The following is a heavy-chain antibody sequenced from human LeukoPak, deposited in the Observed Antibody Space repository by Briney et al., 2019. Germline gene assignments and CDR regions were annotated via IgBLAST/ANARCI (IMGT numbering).Heavy chain of an antibody. J-gene: IGHJ4*02. CDR3: ARQGDDSSGYYFEDY. D-gene: IGHD3-22*01. CDR1: GYSFTSYW. CDR2: IYPGDSDT. Sequence: PGESLKISCKGSGYSFTSYWIGWVHQMPGKGLEWMGIIYPGDSDTRYSPSFQGQVTISADKSISTAYLQWSSLKASDTAMYYCARQGDDSSGYYFEDYWGQGTLVTVSS. V-gene: IGHV5-51*07.